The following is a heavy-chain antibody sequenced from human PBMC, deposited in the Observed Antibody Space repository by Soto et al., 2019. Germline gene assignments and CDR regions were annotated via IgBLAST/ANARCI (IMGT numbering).Heavy chain of an antibody. CDR2: ISSSSSYI. CDR3: ARDGMSSGWTKNPVPFDY. J-gene: IGHJ4*02. Sequence: GGSLRLSCAASGFTFSSYSMNWVRQAPGKGLEWVSSISSSSSYIYYADSVKGRFTISRDNAKNSLYLQMNSLRAEDTAVYYCARDGMSSGWTKNPVPFDYWGQGTLVTVSS. D-gene: IGHD6-19*01. V-gene: IGHV3-21*01. CDR1: GFTFSSYS.